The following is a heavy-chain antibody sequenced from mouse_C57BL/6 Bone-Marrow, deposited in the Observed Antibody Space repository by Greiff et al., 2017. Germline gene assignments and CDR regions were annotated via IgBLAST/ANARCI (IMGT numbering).Heavy chain of an antibody. D-gene: IGHD6-1*01. J-gene: IGHJ2*01. V-gene: IGHV1-64*01. CDR1: GYTFTSYW. CDR3: ATICCYFDY. Sequence: VQLQQPGAELVKPGASVKLSCKASGYTFTSYWMHWVKQRPGQGLEWIGMIHPNSGSTNYNEKFKSKATLTVDKSSSTAYMPLSSLTSEDSAVYYCATICCYFDYWGQGTTLTVSS. CDR2: IHPNSGST.